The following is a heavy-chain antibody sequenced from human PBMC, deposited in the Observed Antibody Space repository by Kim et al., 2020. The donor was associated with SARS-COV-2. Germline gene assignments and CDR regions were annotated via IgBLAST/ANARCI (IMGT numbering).Heavy chain of an antibody. CDR2: ISDSGTNT. D-gene: IGHD1-26*01. CDR1: GFTFSNFA. CDR3: AKGRGATED. J-gene: IGHJ4*02. Sequence: GGSLRLSCAASGFTFSNFAMSWVRQGPGKGLEWVSGISDSGTNTFYADSVKGRFTISRDNSKNMLYLQMNGLRDDDTAVYYCAKGRGATEDWGQGTLVTV. V-gene: IGHV3-23*01.